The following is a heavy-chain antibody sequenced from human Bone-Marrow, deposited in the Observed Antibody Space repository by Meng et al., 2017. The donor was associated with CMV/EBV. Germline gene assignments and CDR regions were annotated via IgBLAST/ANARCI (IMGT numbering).Heavy chain of an antibody. Sequence: GESLKISCAASGFTFSSYSMNWVRQAPGKGLEWVSYISSSSSTIYYADSVKGRFTISRDNAKNSLYLQMNSLSAEDTAVYYCAREYCSSTSCFLPYYYYGMDVWGQGTTVTVSS. J-gene: IGHJ6*02. CDR2: ISSSSSTI. CDR3: AREYCSSTSCFLPYYYYGMDV. CDR1: GFTFSSYS. V-gene: IGHV3-48*04. D-gene: IGHD2-2*01.